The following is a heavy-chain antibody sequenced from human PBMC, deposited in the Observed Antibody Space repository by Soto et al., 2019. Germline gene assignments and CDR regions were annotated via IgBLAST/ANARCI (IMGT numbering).Heavy chain of an antibody. D-gene: IGHD3-22*01. CDR2: ISAYNGNT. V-gene: IGHV1-18*04. CDR1: GYTFTSYG. CDR3: ARDLRSRYYDSSGYYTS. Sequence: ASVKVSCKASGYTFTSYGISWVRQAPGQGLEWMGWISAYNGNTNYAQKLQGRVTMTTDTPTSTAYMELRSLRSDDTAVYYCARDLRSRYYDSSGYYTSWGQGTTVTVSS. J-gene: IGHJ6*02.